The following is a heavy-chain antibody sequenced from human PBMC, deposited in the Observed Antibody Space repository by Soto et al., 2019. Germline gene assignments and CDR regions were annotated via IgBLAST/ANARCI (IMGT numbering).Heavy chain of an antibody. Sequence: EVQLLESGGGLVQPGGSLRLSCAASGFTFSSYAMSWVRQAPGKGLEWVSAISGSGGSTYYADSVKGRFTISRDNSKNTLYLQMNSLRAEDTAVYYCAKFLNYDFWSDARSNSYYFDYWGQGTLVTVSS. D-gene: IGHD3-3*01. CDR1: GFTFSSYA. J-gene: IGHJ4*02. V-gene: IGHV3-23*01. CDR2: ISGSGGST. CDR3: AKFLNYDFWSDARSNSYYFDY.